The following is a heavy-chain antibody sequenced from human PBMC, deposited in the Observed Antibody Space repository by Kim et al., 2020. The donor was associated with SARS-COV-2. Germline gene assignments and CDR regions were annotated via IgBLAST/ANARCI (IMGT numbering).Heavy chain of an antibody. D-gene: IGHD5-18*01. Sequence: YSADSVKRRFTISRDKSKGTLHLQVNSLRAEDTAVYYCAKGGDGYSRPLDYWGQGTLVTVSS. V-gene: IGHV3-23*01. J-gene: IGHJ4*02. CDR3: AKGGDGYSRPLDY.